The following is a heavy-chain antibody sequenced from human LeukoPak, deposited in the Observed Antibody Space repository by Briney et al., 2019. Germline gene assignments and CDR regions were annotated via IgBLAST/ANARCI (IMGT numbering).Heavy chain of an antibody. V-gene: IGHV1-69*05. CDR3: VRDRGSGWYVEGDY. CDR2: IIPIFGTA. D-gene: IGHD6-19*01. Sequence: SVKVSCKASGGTFSSYAISWVRQAPGQGLEWMGRIIPIFGTANYAQKFQGRVTITTDESTSTAYMELSSLRPEDTAVYYCVRDRGSGWYVEGDYWGQGTLVTVSS. CDR1: GGTFSSYA. J-gene: IGHJ4*02.